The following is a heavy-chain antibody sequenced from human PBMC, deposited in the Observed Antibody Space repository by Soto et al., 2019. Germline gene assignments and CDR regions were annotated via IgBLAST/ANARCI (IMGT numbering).Heavy chain of an antibody. CDR3: AREEDGYNTGLDY. J-gene: IGHJ4*02. V-gene: IGHV3-21*01. D-gene: IGHD1-1*01. Sequence: PGGSLRLSCAASGFTFSSYSMNWVRQAPGKGLEWVSSISSSSSFMYYADSVKGRFTISRDNAKNSLYLQMNSLRAEDTAVYYCAREEDGYNTGLDYWGQGTLVTAPQ. CDR2: ISSSSSFM. CDR1: GFTFSSYS.